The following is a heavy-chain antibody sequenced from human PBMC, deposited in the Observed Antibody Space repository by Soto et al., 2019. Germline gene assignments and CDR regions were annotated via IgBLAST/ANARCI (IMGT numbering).Heavy chain of an antibody. CDR2: IKHDGSEK. J-gene: IGHJ6*03. D-gene: IGHD2-2*01. CDR3: VRLGWHLGYQLLETDYYYYYMDV. CDR1: GFTFSRFW. V-gene: IGHV3-7*01. Sequence: GGSLRLSCAVSGFTFSRFWMSWVRQAPGKGLEWVADIKHDGSEKYYVDSVKGRFTTSRDNAKKSLYLQMNSLRAEDTAVYYCVRLGWHLGYQLLETDYYYYYMDVWGKGTTVTVSS.